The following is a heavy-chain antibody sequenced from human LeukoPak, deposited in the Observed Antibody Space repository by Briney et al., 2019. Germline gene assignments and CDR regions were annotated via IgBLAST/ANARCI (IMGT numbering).Heavy chain of an antibody. CDR3: AKNGDRGAYCSGGSCYPYYYYYIDV. J-gene: IGHJ6*03. CDR1: RFSFSSYG. D-gene: IGHD2-15*01. CDR2: IRYDGSNK. Sequence: PGGSLRLSCAASRFSFSSYGMHWVRQAPGKGLEWVAFIRYDGSNKYYADSVKGRFTISRDNSKNTLYLQMNSLRAEDTAIYYCAKNGDRGAYCSGGSCYPYYYYYIDVWGKGTTVTISS. V-gene: IGHV3-30*02.